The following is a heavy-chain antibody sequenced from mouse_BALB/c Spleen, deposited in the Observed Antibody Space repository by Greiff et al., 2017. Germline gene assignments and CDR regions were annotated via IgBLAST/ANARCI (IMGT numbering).Heavy chain of an antibody. V-gene: IGHV3-6*02. CDR1: GYSITSGYY. CDR2: ISYDGSN. CDR3: ASNWDEDY. Sequence: EVQLQESGPGLVKPSQSLSLTCSVTGYSITSGYYWNWIRQFPGNKLEWMGYISYDGSNNYNPSLKNRISITRDTSKNQFFLKLNSVTTEDTATYYCASNWDEDYWGQGTTLTVSS. D-gene: IGHD4-1*01. J-gene: IGHJ2*01.